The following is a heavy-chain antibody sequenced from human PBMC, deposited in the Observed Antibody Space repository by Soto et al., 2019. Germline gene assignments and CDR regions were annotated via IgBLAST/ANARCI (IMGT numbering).Heavy chain of an antibody. V-gene: IGHV1-69*01. J-gene: IGHJ6*02. CDR2: IIPITATA. CDR1: GGTFGSYA. Sequence: QVQLVQSGAEVKKPGSSVKVSCKASGGTFGSYAISWVRQAPGQGLEWMGGIIPITATANYAQKFQGRVTITADESKSTASMQLSSLRSEATAVYYCARSQGSSTSLEIYYYYYYGMDVWCQGTTVTVSS. D-gene: IGHD2-2*01. CDR3: ARSQGSSTSLEIYYYYYYGMDV.